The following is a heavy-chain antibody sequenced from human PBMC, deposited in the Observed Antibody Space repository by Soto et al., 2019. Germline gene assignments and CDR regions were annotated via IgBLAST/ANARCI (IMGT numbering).Heavy chain of an antibody. V-gene: IGHV4-30-4*01. J-gene: IGHJ5*01. CDR2: IYKSATT. Sequence: SETLSLTCSVSGDSISTVDYFWAWIRQPPGQALEYIGYIYKSATTYYNPSFEGRVAISLDTSKSRFSLNVTSVTAADTAVYFCARGRYCLTGRCFPNWLDSWGQGTLVTVSS. CDR1: GDSISTVDYF. CDR3: ARGRYCLTGRCFPNWLDS. D-gene: IGHD2-15*01.